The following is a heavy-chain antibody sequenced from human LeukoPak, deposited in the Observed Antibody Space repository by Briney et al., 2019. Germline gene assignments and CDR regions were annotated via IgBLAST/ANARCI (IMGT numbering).Heavy chain of an antibody. J-gene: IGHJ4*02. CDR2: IYYSGST. Sequence: SQTQSLTCTVSGGSISSGDYYWRWIRQPPGTGLEWIGYIYYSGSTYYNPSLKSRVTISVDTSKNQFSLKLSSVTAADTAVYYCARSRGYSYGPLYWGQGTLVTVSS. CDR3: ARSRGYSYGPLY. D-gene: IGHD5-18*01. CDR1: GGSISSGDYY. V-gene: IGHV4-30-4*01.